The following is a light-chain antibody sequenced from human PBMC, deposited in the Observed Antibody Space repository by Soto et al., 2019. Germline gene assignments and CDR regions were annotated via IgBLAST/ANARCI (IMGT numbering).Light chain of an antibody. Sequence: DIQMTQSPSSLSASVGDRVTITCRASQGISNYLAWDQQEPGTFPNLLIYAASTLQSGVPSRFSGSGSGTEFTLTISSLQPDDFATYYCQHYKMYSPWTFGQGAKADI. V-gene: IGKV1-27*01. CDR1: QGISNY. CDR2: AAS. J-gene: IGKJ1*01. CDR3: QHYKMYSPWT.